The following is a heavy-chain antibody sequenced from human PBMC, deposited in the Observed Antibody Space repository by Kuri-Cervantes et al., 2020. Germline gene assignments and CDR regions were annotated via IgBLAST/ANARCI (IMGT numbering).Heavy chain of an antibody. V-gene: IGHV3-23*01. CDR3: AKDGGVVVPAAPLYYYYGMGV. D-gene: IGHD2-2*01. CDR1: GFTFSSYS. J-gene: IGHJ6*02. Sequence: GESLKISCAASGFTFSSYSMNWVRQAPGKGLEWVSAISGSGGSTYYADSVKGRFTISRDNSKNTLYLQMNSLRAEDTAVYYCAKDGGVVVPAAPLYYYYGMGVWGQGTTVTVSS. CDR2: ISGSGGST.